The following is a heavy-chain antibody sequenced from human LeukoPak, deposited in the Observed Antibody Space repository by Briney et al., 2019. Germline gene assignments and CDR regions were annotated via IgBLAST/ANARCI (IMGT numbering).Heavy chain of an antibody. Sequence: GGSLRLSCAASVFTFSSYAMRWVGQAPGRGLEWVSAISGSGGSTYYADSVKGRFTISRDNSKNTLYLQMNSLRAEDTAVYYCAKVRTPRYYGSGSYGYWGQGTLVTVSS. D-gene: IGHD3-10*01. J-gene: IGHJ4*02. CDR2: ISGSGGST. V-gene: IGHV3-23*01. CDR3: AKVRTPRYYGSGSYGY. CDR1: VFTFSSYA.